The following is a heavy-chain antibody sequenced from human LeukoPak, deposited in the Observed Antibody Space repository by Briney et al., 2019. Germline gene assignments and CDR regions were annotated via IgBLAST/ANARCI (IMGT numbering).Heavy chain of an antibody. CDR3: AKGSATGDYYYYYYMDV. CDR2: ISGSGGST. D-gene: IGHD2-15*01. Sequence: GGSLRLSCAASGFTFSSYAMSWVRQAPGKGLEWVSAISGSGGSTYYADSVKGRFTISRDNSKNTLYLQMNSLRAEDTAVYYCAKGSATGDYYYYYYMDVWGKGTTVTVSS. CDR1: GFTFSSYA. V-gene: IGHV3-23*01. J-gene: IGHJ6*03.